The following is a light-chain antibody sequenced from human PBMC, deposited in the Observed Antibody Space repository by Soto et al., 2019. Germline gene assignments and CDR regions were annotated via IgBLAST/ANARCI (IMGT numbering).Light chain of an antibody. CDR2: GAS. Sequence: EIVLTQSPATLSVSPGETVTLSCRARQSVRTNLAWYQQKPGQAPRLLIYGASTRATGIPARFTGSGSGTEFTLTISSLQSEDSAVYHCQQYINWPLTFGGGTKVDIK. CDR1: QSVRTN. V-gene: IGKV3D-15*01. CDR3: QQYINWPLT. J-gene: IGKJ4*01.